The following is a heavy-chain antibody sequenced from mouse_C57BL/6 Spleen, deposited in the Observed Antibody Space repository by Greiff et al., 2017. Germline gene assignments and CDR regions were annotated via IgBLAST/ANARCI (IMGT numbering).Heavy chain of an antibody. CDR1: GYTFTSYW. J-gene: IGHJ4*01. Sequence: QVQLQQPGAELVRPGSSVKLSCKASGYTFTSYWMHWVKQRPIQGLEWIGNIDPSDSETHYNQKFKDKATLTVDKSSSTAYMQLSSLTSEDSAVYYCARDGYYDARDYWGQGTSVTVSS. CDR3: ARDGYYDARDY. V-gene: IGHV1-52*01. D-gene: IGHD2-3*01. CDR2: IDPSDSET.